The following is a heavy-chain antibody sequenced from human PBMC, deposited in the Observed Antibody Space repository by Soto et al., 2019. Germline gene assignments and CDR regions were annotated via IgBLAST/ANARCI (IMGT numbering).Heavy chain of an antibody. D-gene: IGHD1-7*01. CDR1: GFTFSSYA. J-gene: IGHJ4*02. Sequence: GSLRLSCAASGFTFSSYAMTWVRQAAGKGLGWVSVIGGSGGGTYYADSVKGRFTISRDNSKNTLYLQMNSLRAEDTAVYYCAKGTANWNFGYFDYWGQGTLVTVSS. CDR2: IGGSGGGT. CDR3: AKGTANWNFGYFDY. V-gene: IGHV3-23*01.